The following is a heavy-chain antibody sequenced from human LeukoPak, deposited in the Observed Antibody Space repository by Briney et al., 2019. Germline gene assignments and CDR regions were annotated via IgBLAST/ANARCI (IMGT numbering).Heavy chain of an antibody. CDR1: GYTFTGYY. CDR3: ARYLVQGDEHSFDY. D-gene: IGHD3-10*01. CDR2: INPNSGGT. V-gene: IGHV1-2*02. J-gene: IGHJ4*02. Sequence: ASVKVSCKASGYTFTGYYMHWVRQAPGQGLEWMGWINPNSGGTNYAQKFQGRVTMTRDTSISTAYMELSRLRSDDTAVYYCARYLVQGDEHSFDYWGQGTLVTVSS.